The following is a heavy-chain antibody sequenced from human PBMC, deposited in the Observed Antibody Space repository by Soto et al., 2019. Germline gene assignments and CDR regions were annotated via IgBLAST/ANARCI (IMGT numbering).Heavy chain of an antibody. CDR3: ARDRHNNFFDP. V-gene: IGHV4-34*01. CDR1: GGSISSYY. J-gene: IGHJ5*02. Sequence: SETLSLTCTVSGGSISSYYWSWIRQPPGKGLEWIGEINHSGSTNYNPSLKSRVTISVDTSKNQFSLKLSSVTAADTAIYYCARDRHNNFFDPWGQGTLVTVSS. CDR2: INHSGST. D-gene: IGHD3-16*02.